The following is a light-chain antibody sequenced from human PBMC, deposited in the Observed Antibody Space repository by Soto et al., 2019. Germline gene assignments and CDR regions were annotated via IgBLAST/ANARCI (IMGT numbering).Light chain of an antibody. CDR3: SSYTTISTYV. CDR1: SSDVGGYNY. V-gene: IGLV2-14*01. CDR2: DVR. J-gene: IGLJ1*01. Sequence: QSVLTQPASVSGSPGQSITISCTGTSSDVGGYNYVSWYQQHPGKATKLMIYDVRNRPSGVSNRFSGSKSVNTAYLTISGLQFEDEADYYCSSYTTISTYVFGTGTKVTVL.